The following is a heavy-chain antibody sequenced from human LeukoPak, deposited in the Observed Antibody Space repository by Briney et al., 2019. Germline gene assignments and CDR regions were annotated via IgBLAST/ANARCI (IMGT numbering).Heavy chain of an antibody. Sequence: PSETLSLTCAVYGGSFSGYYWSWIHQPPGKGLEWIGEINHSGSTNYNPSLKSRVTISVDTSKNQFSLKLSSVTAADTAVYYCARGPVVPAALYYYYGMDVWGQGTTVTVSS. V-gene: IGHV4-34*01. J-gene: IGHJ6*02. CDR3: ARGPVVPAALYYYYGMDV. CDR2: INHSGST. D-gene: IGHD2-2*01. CDR1: GGSFSGYY.